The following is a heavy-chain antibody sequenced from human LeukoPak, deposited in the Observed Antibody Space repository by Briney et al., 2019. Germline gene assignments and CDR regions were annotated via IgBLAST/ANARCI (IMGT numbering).Heavy chain of an antibody. CDR1: GGTFSSYA. D-gene: IGHD3-3*02. V-gene: IGHV1-69*13. J-gene: IGHJ4*02. Sequence: ASVKVSCKASGGTFSSYAISWMRQAPGQGLEWMGGIIPIFGTANYAQKFQGRVTITADESTSTAYMELSSLRSEDTAVYYCAGRIFGVSTRRFDYWGQGTLVTVSS. CDR2: IIPIFGTA. CDR3: AGRIFGVSTRRFDY.